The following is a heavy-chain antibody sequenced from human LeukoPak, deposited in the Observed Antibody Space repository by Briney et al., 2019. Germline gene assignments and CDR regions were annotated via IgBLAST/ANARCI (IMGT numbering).Heavy chain of an antibody. J-gene: IGHJ4*02. CDR3: ARDLGGSYSSGWYGVDY. V-gene: IGHV1-69*04. CDR2: IIPILGIA. Sequence: RASVKVSCKASGYTFTGYYMHWVRQAPGQGLEWMGRIIPILGIANYAQKFQGRVTITADKSTSTAYMELSSLRSEDTAVYYCARDLGGSYSSGWYGVDYWGQGTLVTVSS. CDR1: GYTFTGYY. D-gene: IGHD6-19*01.